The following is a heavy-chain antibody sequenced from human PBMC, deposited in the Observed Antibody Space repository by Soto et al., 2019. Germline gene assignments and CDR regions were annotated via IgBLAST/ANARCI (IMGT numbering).Heavy chain of an antibody. CDR1: GFTFGNYG. CDR2: TSYDGNNK. CDR3: EKGGGSARDFDY. V-gene: IGHV3-30*18. J-gene: IGHJ4*02. D-gene: IGHD1-26*01. Sequence: GGSLRLSCTGSGFTFGNYGMHWVRQAPGKGLEWVASTSYDGNNKHYADSLKGRFTISRDNSKKMVYLQMTSLGPEDTAVYYCEKGGGSARDFDYWGQGALVTVSS.